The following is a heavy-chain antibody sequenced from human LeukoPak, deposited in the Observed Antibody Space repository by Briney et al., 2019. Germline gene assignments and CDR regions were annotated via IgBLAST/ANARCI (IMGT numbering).Heavy chain of an antibody. J-gene: IGHJ4*02. CDR2: ISGSGGST. V-gene: IGHV3-23*01. CDR1: GFTFSNYG. Sequence: PGGSLRLSCAASGFTFSNYGMSWVRQAPGKGLEWVSTISGSGGSTHYADSVKGRFTISRDNSRNTVFPQMNSLRAEDTAVYYCAKEGRGSMLVVLQGEYWGRGTLITVSS. D-gene: IGHD3-22*01. CDR3: AKEGRGSMLVVLQGEY.